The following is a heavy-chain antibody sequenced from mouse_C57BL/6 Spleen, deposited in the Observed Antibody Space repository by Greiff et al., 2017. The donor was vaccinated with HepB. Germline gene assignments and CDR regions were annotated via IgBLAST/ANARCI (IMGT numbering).Heavy chain of an antibody. CDR1: GYTFTDYE. V-gene: IGHV1-15*01. J-gene: IGHJ2*01. Sequence: LVESGAELVRPGASVTLSCKASGYTFTDYEMHWVKQTPVHGLEWIGAIDPETGGTAYNQKFKGKAILTADKSSSTAYMELRSLTSEDSAVYYCTKGSGYVSWGQGTTLTVSS. CDR2: IDPETGGT. CDR3: TKGSGYVS. D-gene: IGHD3-2*02.